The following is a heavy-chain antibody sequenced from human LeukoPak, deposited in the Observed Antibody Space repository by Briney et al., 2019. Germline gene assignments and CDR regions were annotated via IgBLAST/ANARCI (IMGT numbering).Heavy chain of an antibody. Sequence: SQTLSLTCAISGDSVSSNTAAWNWIRQSPSRGLEWLGRTYYRSKWYNDYAVFVKSRITINPDTSKNQFSLQLKSVTPDDSAVYYCARGGTYYYGMDVWGQGTTVTVSS. D-gene: IGHD1-1*01. CDR1: GDSVSSNTAA. V-gene: IGHV6-1*01. J-gene: IGHJ6*02. CDR3: ARGGTYYYGMDV. CDR2: TYYRSKWYN.